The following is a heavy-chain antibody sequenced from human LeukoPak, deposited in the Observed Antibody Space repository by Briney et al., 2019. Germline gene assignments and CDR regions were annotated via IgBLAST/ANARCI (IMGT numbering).Heavy chain of an antibody. V-gene: IGHV3-23*01. J-gene: IGHJ4*02. Sequence: GGSLRLSCAASGFTISSYAMSWVRQAPGKGLEWVSAISGSGGSTYYADSVKGRFTISRDNSKNTLYLQMNSLRAEDTAVYYCAKGPITMIVVVITYFDYWGQGTLVTVSS. CDR2: ISGSGGST. D-gene: IGHD3-22*01. CDR1: GFTISSYA. CDR3: AKGPITMIVVVITYFDY.